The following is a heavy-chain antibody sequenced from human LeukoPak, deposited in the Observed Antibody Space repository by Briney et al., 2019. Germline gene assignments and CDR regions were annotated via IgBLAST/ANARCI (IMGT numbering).Heavy chain of an antibody. CDR1: GFTFSNGW. D-gene: IGHD7-27*01. CDR3: AKDLTGEYFDY. Sequence: GGSLRLSCAASGFTFSNGWMSWVRQAPRKGLEWVGQIKTESDGATTDYAAPVKGRFTISRDDSKNTLFLQMNSLKTEDTALYYCAKDLTGEYFDYWGQGTLVTVSS. V-gene: IGHV3-15*01. CDR2: IKTESDGATT. J-gene: IGHJ4*02.